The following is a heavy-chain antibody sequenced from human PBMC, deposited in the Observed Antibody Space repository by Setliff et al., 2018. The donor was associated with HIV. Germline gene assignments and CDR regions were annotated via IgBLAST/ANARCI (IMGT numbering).Heavy chain of an antibody. Sequence: SVKVSCKASGGTFRSNAISWLRQAPGQGLEWMGGIIPMFGTPNYAQKFQGRVTITADESTSTAYMELSSLTSEDTAVYYCARDTHYFDRRDYYFYIDVWGKGTTVTVSS. CDR2: IIPMFGTP. V-gene: IGHV1-69*13. D-gene: IGHD3-22*01. CDR1: GGTFRSNA. J-gene: IGHJ6*03. CDR3: ARDTHYFDRRDYYFYIDV.